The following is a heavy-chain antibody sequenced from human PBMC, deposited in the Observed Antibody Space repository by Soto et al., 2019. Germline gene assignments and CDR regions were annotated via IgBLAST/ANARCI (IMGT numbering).Heavy chain of an antibody. CDR1: GGSISSGGYY. CDR2: IYYSGST. V-gene: IGHV4-31*09. CDR3: AVRDGDQLGYYFDY. J-gene: IGHJ4*02. D-gene: IGHD4-17*01. Sequence: QVQLQESGPGLVKPSQTLSLTCTVSGGSISSGGYYWSWIRQHPGKGLEWIGYIYYSGSTYYNPSLKSRVTISVDKSKNQFSLKLSSVTAADTAVYYCAVRDGDQLGYYFDYWGQGTLVTVSS.